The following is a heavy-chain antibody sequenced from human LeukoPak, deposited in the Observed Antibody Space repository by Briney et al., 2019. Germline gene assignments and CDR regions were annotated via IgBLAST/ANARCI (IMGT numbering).Heavy chain of an antibody. CDR1: GGSISSGAHY. Sequence: PSQTLSLTCTVSGGSISSGAHYWSWIRQHPGKGLEWIGYIYDSGSTYYNPSLKSRVTISVDTSKNLFSLRLNSVTAADTAVYYCARDRVAGWFDLWGQGTLVTVSS. D-gene: IGHD3-10*01. CDR3: ARDRVAGWFDL. V-gene: IGHV4-31*03. J-gene: IGHJ5*02. CDR2: IYDSGST.